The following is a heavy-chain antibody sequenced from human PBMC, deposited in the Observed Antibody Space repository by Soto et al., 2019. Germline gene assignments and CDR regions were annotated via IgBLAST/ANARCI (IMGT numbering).Heavy chain of an antibody. J-gene: IGHJ6*02. CDR1: GGTFSSYA. CDR3: ARAEIVVVPAAIREGYYYYGMDV. D-gene: IGHD2-2*02. V-gene: IGHV1-69*13. Sequence: ASVKVSCKASGGTFSSYAISWVRQAPGQGLEWMGGIIPIFGTANYAQKFQGRVTITADESTSTAYMELSSLRSEDTAVYYCARAEIVVVPAAIREGYYYYGMDVWGQGTTVTVSS. CDR2: IIPIFGTA.